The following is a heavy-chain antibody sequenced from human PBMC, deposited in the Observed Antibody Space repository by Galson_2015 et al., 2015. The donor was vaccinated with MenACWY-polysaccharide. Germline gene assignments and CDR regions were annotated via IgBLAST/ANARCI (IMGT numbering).Heavy chain of an antibody. CDR2: ISSSSSTI. CDR1: GFTFSSYS. Sequence: SLRLSCAASGFTFSSYSMNWVRQAPGKGLEWVSYISSSSSTIYYADSVKGRFTISRDNAKNSLYLQMNSLRDEDTAVYYCARVGYCSSTSCYGCCYYYYMDVWGKGTTVTVSS. V-gene: IGHV3-48*02. D-gene: IGHD2-2*01. J-gene: IGHJ6*03. CDR3: ARVGYCSSTSCYGCCYYYYMDV.